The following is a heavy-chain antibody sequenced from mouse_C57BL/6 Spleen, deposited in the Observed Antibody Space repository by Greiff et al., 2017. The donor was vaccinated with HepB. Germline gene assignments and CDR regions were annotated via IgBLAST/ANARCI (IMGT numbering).Heavy chain of an antibody. CDR2: IYPGNSDT. V-gene: IGHV1-5*01. CDR3: TRKGAYYSNPPYAMDY. Sequence: EVQLQQSGTVLARPGASVKMSCKTSGYTFTSYWMHWVKQRPGQGLEWIGAIYPGNSDTSYNQKFKGKAKLTAVTSASTAYMELSSLTNEDSAVYYCTRKGAYYSNPPYAMDYWGQGTSVTVSS. J-gene: IGHJ4*01. CDR1: GYTFTSYW. D-gene: IGHD2-5*01.